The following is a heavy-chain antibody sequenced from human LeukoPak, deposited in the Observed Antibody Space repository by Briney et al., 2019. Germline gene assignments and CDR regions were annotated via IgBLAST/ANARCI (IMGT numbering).Heavy chain of an antibody. Sequence: PSETLSLTCTVSGGSISSYYWSWIRQPAGKGLEWIGRIYNTGSTSYNPSLNSRVTMSVDTSKNQFSLKLSSVTAADTAVCYCASLWIKGPFIAAAGTDAFDIWGQGTMVTVSS. V-gene: IGHV4-4*07. J-gene: IGHJ3*02. CDR1: GGSISSYY. CDR3: ASLWIKGPFIAAAGTDAFDI. CDR2: IYNTGST. D-gene: IGHD6-13*01.